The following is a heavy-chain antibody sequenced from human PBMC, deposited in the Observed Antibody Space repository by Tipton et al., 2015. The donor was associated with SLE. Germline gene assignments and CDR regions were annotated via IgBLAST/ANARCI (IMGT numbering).Heavy chain of an antibody. J-gene: IGHJ3*02. CDR1: GGSISSHY. D-gene: IGHD3-22*01. CDR2: IYYSGST. V-gene: IGHV4-59*11. CDR3: ARDRFYYDLLGDAVDI. Sequence: TLSLTCTVSGGSISSHYWSWIRQPPGKGLEWIGYIYYSGSTNYNPSLKSRVTISVDTSKNQFSLKLSSVTAADTAVYYCARDRFYYDLLGDAVDIWGHGTMVTVSS.